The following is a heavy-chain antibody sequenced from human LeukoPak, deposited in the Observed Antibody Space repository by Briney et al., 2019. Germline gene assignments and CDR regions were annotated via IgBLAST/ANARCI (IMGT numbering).Heavy chain of an antibody. V-gene: IGHV1-2*02. CDR3: ARDLYSSSWYPFAY. Sequence: AASVKVPCKASGYTFTGYYMHWVRQAPGQGLEWMGWINPNSGGTNYAQKFQGRVTMTRDTSISTAYMELSRLRSDDTAVYYCARDLYSSSWYPFAYWGQGTLVTVSS. CDR1: GYTFTGYY. J-gene: IGHJ4*02. CDR2: INPNSGGT. D-gene: IGHD6-13*01.